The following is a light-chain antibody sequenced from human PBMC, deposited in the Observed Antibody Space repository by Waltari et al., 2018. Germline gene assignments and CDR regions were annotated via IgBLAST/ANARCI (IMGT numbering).Light chain of an antibody. V-gene: IGKV1-5*03. CDR2: EAS. CDR3: QQYNDYSGT. CDR1: QSISSW. J-gene: IGKJ1*01. Sequence: DIQITQSPSTLSASVGDRVTTTCRASQSISSWLAWYQQKPGKAPKLLIYEASSLESGVPSRFSGCGYGTEFTLTISSLQPDDLATYYCQQYNDYSGTFGRGTNVEIK.